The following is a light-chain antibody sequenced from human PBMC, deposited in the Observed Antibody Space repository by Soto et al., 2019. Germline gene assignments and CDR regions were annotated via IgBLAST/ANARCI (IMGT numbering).Light chain of an antibody. CDR2: DAS. V-gene: IGKV1-5*01. CDR1: QSVSGW. CDR3: QQYETFSGT. Sequence: DIQMTQSRASRSASVGDTVTVTCRASQSVSGWLAWYQQKPGEAPKLLIYDASALPRGVPSRFSGSGSGTKFTLTIASLQPDDFATNYCQQYETFSGTFGPVTKVDIK. J-gene: IGKJ1*01.